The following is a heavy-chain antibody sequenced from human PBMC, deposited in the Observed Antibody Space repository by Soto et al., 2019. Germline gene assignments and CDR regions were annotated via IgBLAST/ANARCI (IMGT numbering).Heavy chain of an antibody. V-gene: IGHV1-46*01. J-gene: IGHJ4*02. D-gene: IGHD2-2*01. Sequence: QVRLVQSGAEVQRPGASLNISCQATGYQFTGSYLHWVRRAPGHGLQWMGMINPDTGSTTYAETFHGRVAMSTNRSAGTVYLGLGSLRSDDMAAYYCARQYCIGTSCYWYFDFWGQGTLVTVSS. CDR2: INPDTGST. CDR1: GYQFTGSY. CDR3: ARQYCIGTSCYWYFDF.